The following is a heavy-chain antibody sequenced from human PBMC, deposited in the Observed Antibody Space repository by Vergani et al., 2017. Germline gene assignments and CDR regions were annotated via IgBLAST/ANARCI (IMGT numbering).Heavy chain of an antibody. J-gene: IGHJ4*02. CDR3: ARKCGGDCYXFDY. D-gene: IGHD2-21*02. CDR1: GFTVSSNY. V-gene: IGHV3-53*01. CDR2: IYSGGST. Sequence: EVQLVESGGGLVQPGGSLRLSCAASGFTVSSNYMSWVRQAPGKGLEWVSVIYSGGSTYYADSVKGRFTISRDNSKNTLYLQMNSLRAEDTAVYYCARKCGGDCYXFDYWGQGTLVTVSS.